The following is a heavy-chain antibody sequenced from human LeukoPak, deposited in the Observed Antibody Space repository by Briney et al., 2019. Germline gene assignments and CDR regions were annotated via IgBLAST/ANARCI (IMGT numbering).Heavy chain of an antibody. CDR3: AREAHHYYGSGSYYENWFDP. Sequence: GGSLRLSCAASGFTFSDYYMSWIRQAPGKGLEGVSYISSSGSTIYYADSVKGRFTISRDNAKNSLYLQINSLRAEDTAVYYCAREAHHYYGSGSYYENWFDPWGQGTLVTVSS. CDR1: GFTFSDYY. J-gene: IGHJ5*02. V-gene: IGHV3-11*01. CDR2: ISSSGSTI. D-gene: IGHD3-10*01.